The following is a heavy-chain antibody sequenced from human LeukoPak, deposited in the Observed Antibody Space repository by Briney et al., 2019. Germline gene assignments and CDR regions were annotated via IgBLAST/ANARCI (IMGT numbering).Heavy chain of an antibody. CDR3: AREYYHNTGYYYFDY. CDR2: MYYSGST. Sequence: SETLSLTCTVSGGSITGSSYYWGWIRQPPGNGLEWIGIMYYSGSTYYNPSLKSRLTIALDTSKNQFSLKLTSVTAADTAVYYCAREYYHNTGYYYFDYWGQGTLVTVSS. J-gene: IGHJ4*02. V-gene: IGHV4-39*01. D-gene: IGHD3-22*01. CDR1: GGSITGSSYY.